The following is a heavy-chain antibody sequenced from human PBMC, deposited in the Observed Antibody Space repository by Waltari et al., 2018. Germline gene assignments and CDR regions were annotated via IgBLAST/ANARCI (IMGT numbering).Heavy chain of an antibody. V-gene: IGHV5-51*03. J-gene: IGHJ3*02. D-gene: IGHD3-10*01. CDR2: IYPGDSDT. CDR1: GYSFTSYW. Sequence: EVQLVQSGAEVKKPGESLKISCKGSGYSFTSYWIGWVRQMPGKGLEWMGIIYPGDSDTRYSPTFQGQVTISADKSISTAYLQWSSLKASDTAMYYCARRVQGVIPLWAFDIWGQGTMVTVSS. CDR3: ARRVQGVIPLWAFDI.